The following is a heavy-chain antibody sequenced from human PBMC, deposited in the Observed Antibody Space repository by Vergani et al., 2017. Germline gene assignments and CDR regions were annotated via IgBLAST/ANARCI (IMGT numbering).Heavy chain of an antibody. CDR1: GGTFSSYA. D-gene: IGHD3-10*01. V-gene: IGHV1-69*01. J-gene: IGHJ4*02. CDR3: ARLSPFGELSAGTFDY. Sequence: QVQLVQSGAEVKKPGSSVKVSCKASGGTFSSYAISWVRQAPGQGLEWMGGIIPLFGTANYAQKFQGRVTITADESTSTAYMELSSLRSEDTAVYYCARLSPFGELSAGTFDYWGQGTLVTVSS. CDR2: IIPLFGTA.